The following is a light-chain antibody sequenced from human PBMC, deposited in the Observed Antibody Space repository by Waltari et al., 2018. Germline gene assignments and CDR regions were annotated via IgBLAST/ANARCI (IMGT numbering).Light chain of an antibody. J-gene: IGLJ2*01. CDR2: DKN. V-gene: IGLV3-19*01. CDR1: GLRSYY. Sequence: SSELTQDPAVSVAMGQTVRITCQGDGLRSYYASWYQQRPGPAPILVIYDKNNRPAGVPDRFSGSSSHNTGSLTITGAQAEDEASYYCHSRDASGVAGSFGGGTKLTVL. CDR3: HSRDASGVAGS.